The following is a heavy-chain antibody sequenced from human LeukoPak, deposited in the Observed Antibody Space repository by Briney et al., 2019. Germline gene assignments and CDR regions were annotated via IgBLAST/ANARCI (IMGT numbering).Heavy chain of an antibody. V-gene: IGHV3-7*01. D-gene: IGHD2/OR15-2a*01. CDR3: ARESKYRIFRISTADLYHYYMDV. CDR1: GFTFSDFW. J-gene: IGHJ6*03. Sequence: PGGSLRLSCAASGFTFSDFWMNWVREAPEEGLEWVANIKRDGSEKYYVDSVKGRFTISRDNAKNSLYLQMNSLRAEDTAVYYCARESKYRIFRISTADLYHYYMDVWGKGTTVTVSS. CDR2: IKRDGSEK.